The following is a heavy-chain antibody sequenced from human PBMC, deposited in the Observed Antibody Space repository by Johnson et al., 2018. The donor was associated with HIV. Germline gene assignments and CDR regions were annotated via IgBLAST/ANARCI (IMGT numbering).Heavy chain of an antibody. CDR1: GFTFSRYW. V-gene: IGHV3-7*01. D-gene: IGHD3/OR15-3a*01. CDR2: INKNGSEK. Sequence: VQLMESGGGWVQPGGSLRLSCAVSGFTFSRYWMSWVRQVPGKGLKWVANINKNGSEKYYVDSVKGRFTISRDNAKNSLYLQMHSLRAEDTAVYYCARDGGGLDHDAFDIWGQGTMVTVSS. CDR3: ARDGGGLDHDAFDI. J-gene: IGHJ3*02.